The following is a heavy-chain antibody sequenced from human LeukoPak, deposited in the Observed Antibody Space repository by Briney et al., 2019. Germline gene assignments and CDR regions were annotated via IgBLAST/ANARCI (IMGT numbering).Heavy chain of an antibody. V-gene: IGHV1-69*04. D-gene: IGHD6-13*01. CDR1: GGTFSSYA. J-gene: IGHJ5*02. CDR3: ARDYRGGQQLVLFLWFDP. CDR2: IIPILGIA. Sequence: SVKVSCKASGGTFSSYAISWVRQAPGQGLEWMGRIIPILGIANYAQKFQGRVTITADKSTSTAYMELSSLRSDDTAVYYCARDYRGGQQLVLFLWFDPWGQGTLVTVSS.